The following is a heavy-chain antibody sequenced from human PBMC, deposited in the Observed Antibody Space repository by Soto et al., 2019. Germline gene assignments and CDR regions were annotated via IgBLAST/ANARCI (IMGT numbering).Heavy chain of an antibody. CDR2: VIPIFGTA. Sequence: SVKVSCKASGGTFSSYAISWVRQAPGQGLEWMGGVIPIFGTANYAQKFQGRVTITADESTSTAYMELSSLRSGDTAVYYCARRAMFRATIRDYFDYWGQGTLVTVSS. CDR3: ARRAMFRATIRDYFDY. V-gene: IGHV1-69*13. D-gene: IGHD3-10*02. CDR1: GGTFSSYA. J-gene: IGHJ4*02.